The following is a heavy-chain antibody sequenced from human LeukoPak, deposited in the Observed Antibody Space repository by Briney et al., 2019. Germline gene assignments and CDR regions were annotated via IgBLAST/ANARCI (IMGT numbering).Heavy chain of an antibody. D-gene: IGHD1-26*01. J-gene: IGHJ6*04. CDR3: ARGSLVYYGMDV. Sequence: SETLSLTCAVYGGSFSGYYWSWIRQPPGKGLEWIGEINHSGSTNYNPSLKSRVTISVDTSKNQFSLKLSSVTAADTAVYYCARGSLVYYGMDVWGKGTTVTVSS. CDR1: GGSFSGYY. V-gene: IGHV4-34*01. CDR2: INHSGST.